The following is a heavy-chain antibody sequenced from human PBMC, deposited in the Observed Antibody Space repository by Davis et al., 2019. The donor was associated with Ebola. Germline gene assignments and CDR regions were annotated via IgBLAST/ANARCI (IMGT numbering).Heavy chain of an antibody. CDR2: FIDSVNT. CDR3: ARTTRGSGWFLDY. Sequence: MPSETLSLTCAVYGGSFSGYYWSWVRQSPGKGLEWIGDFIDSVNTNYNPSLKCRVSVSVDTSKNQFSLRLTSVTAADTAVYYCARTTRGSGWFLDYWGQGTLVTVSS. D-gene: IGHD6-19*01. V-gene: IGHV4-34*12. J-gene: IGHJ4*02. CDR1: GGSFSGYY.